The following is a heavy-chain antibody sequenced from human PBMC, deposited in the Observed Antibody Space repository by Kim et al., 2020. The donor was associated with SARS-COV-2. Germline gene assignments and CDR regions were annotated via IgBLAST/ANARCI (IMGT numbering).Heavy chain of an antibody. J-gene: IGHJ4*02. Sequence: SETLSLTCAVYGGSFSGYYCSWIRQPPGKGLEWIGEINHSGSTNYNPSLKSRVTISVDSSKNQFSLKLSSVTAADTAVYYCARGARARGHMALSDYWGQGTLVTVSS. CDR1: GGSFSGYY. CDR3: ARGARARGHMALSDY. CDR2: INHSGST. V-gene: IGHV4-34*01.